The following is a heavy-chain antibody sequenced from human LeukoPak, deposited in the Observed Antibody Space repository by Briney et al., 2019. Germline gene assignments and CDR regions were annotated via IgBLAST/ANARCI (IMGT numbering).Heavy chain of an antibody. J-gene: IGHJ5*02. CDR3: ARGRGDFWSGYISLNWFDP. V-gene: IGHV4-34*01. CDR1: GRSFSGYY. CDR2: INHSGST. D-gene: IGHD3-3*01. Sequence: SETLSLTCAVYGRSFSGYYWSWIRQPPGKGLEWIGEINHSGSTNYNPSLKSRVTISVDTSKNQFSLKLSSVTAADTAVYYCARGRGDFWSGYISLNWFDPWGQGTLVTVSS.